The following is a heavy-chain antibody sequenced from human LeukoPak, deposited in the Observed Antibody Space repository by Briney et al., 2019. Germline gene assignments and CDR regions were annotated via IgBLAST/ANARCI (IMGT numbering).Heavy chain of an antibody. V-gene: IGHV3-74*01. D-gene: IGHD3-10*01. CDR2: IDNDGSGT. Sequence: GGSLRLSCAVSGFTFNNYWIHWVRQAPGKGLVWVSQIDNDGSGTTYADSVMGRFTISRDNAKNTLYLQMNSLRAEDTAVYYCARGGYGTGPDYWGQGTLVTVSS. CDR3: ARGGYGTGPDY. J-gene: IGHJ4*02. CDR1: GFTFNNYW.